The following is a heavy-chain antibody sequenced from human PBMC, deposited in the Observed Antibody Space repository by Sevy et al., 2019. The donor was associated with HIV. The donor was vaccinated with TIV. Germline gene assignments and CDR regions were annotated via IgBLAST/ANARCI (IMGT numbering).Heavy chain of an antibody. V-gene: IGHV4-31*03. CDR2: IYYSGNT. CDR1: GDSINSGGYY. D-gene: IGHD3-3*01. J-gene: IGHJ6*02. Sequence: SETLSLTCTVSGDSINSGGYYWSWIRQHPGKGREWIGCIYYSGNTYYYPSLKSRLTISLDTSKNQFSLKLTSVTAADTAVYYCARDRHQLAPPFWSGMDVWGQGTTVTVSS. CDR3: ARDRHQLAPPFWSGMDV.